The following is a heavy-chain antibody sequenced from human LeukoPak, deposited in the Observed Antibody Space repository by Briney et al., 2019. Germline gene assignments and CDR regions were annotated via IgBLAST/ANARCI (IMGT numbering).Heavy chain of an antibody. CDR1: GYTFASYD. V-gene: IGHV1-8*03. J-gene: IGHJ4*02. Sequence: ASVTVSCKASGYTFASYDINWVRQAAGQGLEWMGWMNPNSGSTGYAQKFQGRVTITRNTSISTAYMELSGLRSEDTAVYYCARGRSTGYPYYFEYWGQGTLVTVSS. CDR3: ARGRSTGYPYYFEY. CDR2: MNPNSGST. D-gene: IGHD5-12*01.